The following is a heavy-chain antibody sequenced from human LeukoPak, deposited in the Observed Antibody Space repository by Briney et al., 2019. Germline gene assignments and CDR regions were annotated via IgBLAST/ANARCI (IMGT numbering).Heavy chain of an antibody. CDR3: ARERGYSYGFRRYFDY. CDR1: GGSFCGYY. Sequence: SETLSLTCAVYGGSFCGYYWSWIRQPPGKGLEWIGEINHSGSTNYNPSLKSRVTISVDTSKNQFSLKLSSVTAADTAVYYCARERGYSYGFRRYFDYWGQGTLVTVSS. V-gene: IGHV4-34*01. CDR2: INHSGST. D-gene: IGHD5-18*01. J-gene: IGHJ4*02.